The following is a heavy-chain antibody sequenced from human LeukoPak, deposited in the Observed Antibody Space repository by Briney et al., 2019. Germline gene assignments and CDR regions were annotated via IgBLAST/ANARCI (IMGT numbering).Heavy chain of an antibody. J-gene: IGHJ6*02. V-gene: IGHV3-53*01. D-gene: IGHD3-3*01. CDR2: IYSGGST. CDR1: GFTLSSNY. CDR3: ARDQRNDFWPYGMDV. Sequence: GGSLRLSCAASGFTLSSNYMSWVRQAPGKGLEWVSVIYSGGSTYYADSVKGRFTISRDNSKNTLYLQMNSLRAEDTAVYYCARDQRNDFWPYGMDVWGQGTTVTVSS.